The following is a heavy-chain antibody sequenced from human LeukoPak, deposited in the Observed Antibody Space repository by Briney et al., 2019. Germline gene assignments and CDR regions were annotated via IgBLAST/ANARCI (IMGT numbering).Heavy chain of an antibody. D-gene: IGHD3-10*01. CDR1: GFTFSTYS. CDR3: ARDVHGSGSYRIDAFDI. Sequence: GGSLRLSCAASGFTFSTYSMNWVRQAPGKGLEWVSSISSSSSYIYYADSVKGRFTISRDNAKNSLYLQMNSLRAEDTAVYYCARDVHGSGSYRIDAFDIWGQGTMVTVSS. J-gene: IGHJ3*02. CDR2: ISSSSSYI. V-gene: IGHV3-21*01.